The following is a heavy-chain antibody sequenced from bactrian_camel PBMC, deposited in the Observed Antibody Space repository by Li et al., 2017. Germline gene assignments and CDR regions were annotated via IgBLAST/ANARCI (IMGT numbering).Heavy chain of an antibody. V-gene: IGHV3-2*01. CDR1: GATASSYC. J-gene: IGHJ4*01. CDR3: AAYGRYCILPRCSCELENIGYTE. CDR2: IYRRDAST. Sequence: QLVESGGGSVQAGGSLRLSCAASGATASSYCLGWVRQAPGKGLEWVSSIYRRDASTYYGDSVKGRFTISRDSAKETLYLQMNSLKPEDTAMYYCAAYGRYCILPRCSCELENIGYTEWGQGTQVTVS. D-gene: IGHD1*01.